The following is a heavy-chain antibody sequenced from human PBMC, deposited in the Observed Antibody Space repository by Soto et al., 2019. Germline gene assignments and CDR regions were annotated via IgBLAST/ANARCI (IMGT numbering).Heavy chain of an antibody. CDR3: AKARTYYDILTGYDY. J-gene: IGHJ4*02. CDR2: ISGSGGST. CDR1: GFTFISYA. Sequence: GGSLRLSCAASGFTFISYAMICVRQAPGKGLEWVSAISGSGGSTYYADSVKGRFTISRDNSKNTLYLQMNSLRAEDTAVYYCAKARTYYDILTGYDYWGQGTLVTVSS. D-gene: IGHD3-9*01. V-gene: IGHV3-23*01.